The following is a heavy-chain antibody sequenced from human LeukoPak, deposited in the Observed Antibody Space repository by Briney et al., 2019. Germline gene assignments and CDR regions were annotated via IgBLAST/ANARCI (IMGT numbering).Heavy chain of an antibody. D-gene: IGHD3-22*01. J-gene: IGHJ5*02. Sequence: ASVKVSCKVSGYTVTELSMHWVRQSPGKGLEWMGGFHPEDGETIYAQKFQGRVTMTEDTSTDTAYMELSSLRSEDTAVYYCARKVPNDSSGYYYRGQFDPWGQGTLVTVSS. V-gene: IGHV1-24*01. CDR2: FHPEDGET. CDR3: ARKVPNDSSGYYYRGQFDP. CDR1: GYTVTELS.